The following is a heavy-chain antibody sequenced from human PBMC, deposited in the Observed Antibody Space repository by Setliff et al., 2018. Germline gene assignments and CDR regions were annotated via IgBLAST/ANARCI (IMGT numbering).Heavy chain of an antibody. D-gene: IGHD2-8*01. V-gene: IGHV1-18*01. CDR2: ISPHTGKT. Sequence: ASVKVSCKTSGYTFNDYGIAWVRQAPGQGLEWMGWISPHTGKTYSAEKFQDRVTLTTDTSTSTAYLELRSLGSDDTAVYYCSRLVRFCTKTACQRLSGGEFWGQGTLVTVSS. CDR1: GYTFNDYG. CDR3: SRLVRFCTKTACQRLSGGEF. J-gene: IGHJ4*02.